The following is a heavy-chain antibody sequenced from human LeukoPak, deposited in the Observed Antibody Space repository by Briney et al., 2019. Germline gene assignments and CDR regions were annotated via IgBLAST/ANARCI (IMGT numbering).Heavy chain of an antibody. CDR1: GGSITSHY. CDR3: ARRTFGNGVDV. J-gene: IGHJ6*02. D-gene: IGHD3-16*01. V-gene: IGHV4-59*08. CDR2: IYYSGST. Sequence: PSETLSLTSTVSGGSITSHYWSWIRQPPGKGLEWIGYIYYSGSTNYNPSLKSRVTISADTSKNQFSLKLSSVTAADTAVYYCARRTFGNGVDVWGQGTTVTVSS.